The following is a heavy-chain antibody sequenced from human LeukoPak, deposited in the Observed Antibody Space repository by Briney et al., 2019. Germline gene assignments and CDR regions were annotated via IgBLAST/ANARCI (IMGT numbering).Heavy chain of an antibody. J-gene: IGHJ4*02. CDR2: ISYDGSNK. V-gene: IGHV3-30-3*01. D-gene: IGHD6-13*01. Sequence: GSLRLSCAASGFTFSSYAMHWVRQAPGKGLEWVAVISYDGSNKYYADSVKGRFTISRDNSKNTLYLQVNSLRAEDTAVYYCARSRRGSWYYFDYWGQGTLVTVSS. CDR1: GFTFSSYA. CDR3: ARSRRGSWYYFDY.